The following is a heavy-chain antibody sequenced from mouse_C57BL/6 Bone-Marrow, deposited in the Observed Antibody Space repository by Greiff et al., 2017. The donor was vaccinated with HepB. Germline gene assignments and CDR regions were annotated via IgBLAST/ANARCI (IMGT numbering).Heavy chain of an antibody. V-gene: IGHV14-2*01. Sequence: EVQVVESGAELVKPGASVKLSCTASGFNIKDYYMHWVKQRTEQGLEWIGRIDPEDGETKYAPKFQGKATITADTSSNTAYLQLSSLTSEDTAVYYCAREAFITTLVARPVPYWGQGTLVTVSA. CDR1: GFNIKDYY. D-gene: IGHD1-1*01. CDR2: IDPEDGET. J-gene: IGHJ3*01. CDR3: AREAFITTLVARPVPY.